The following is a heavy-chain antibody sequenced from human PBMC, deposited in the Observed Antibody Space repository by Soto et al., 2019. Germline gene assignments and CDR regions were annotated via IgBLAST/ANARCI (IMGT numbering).Heavy chain of an antibody. D-gene: IGHD6-13*01. CDR2: IHHDGKI. V-gene: IGHV4-4*02. CDR1: GASINTDDW. Sequence: SETLSITCAVSGASINTDDWWNWVRQPPGEGLEWIGEIHHDGKIFYNPSLKSRATISIDTSKNQFSLKLTSVTAADTAVYYCAREYESSPTDWGQGTLVTVSS. J-gene: IGHJ4*02. CDR3: AREYESSPTD.